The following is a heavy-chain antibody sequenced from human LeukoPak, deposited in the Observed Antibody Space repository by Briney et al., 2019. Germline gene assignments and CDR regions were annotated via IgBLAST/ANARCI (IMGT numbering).Heavy chain of an antibody. J-gene: IGHJ4*02. Sequence: GGSLRLSCAASGFTFSDYRMNWVRQAPEKGLEWVSQISTSSSTIYYAGSVKGRFTISRNNARNSLYLQMDSLRDEDTAVYYCARGRSFDYWGQGTLVTVSS. CDR3: ARGRSFDY. CDR1: GFTFSDYR. V-gene: IGHV3-48*02. CDR2: ISTSSSTI. D-gene: IGHD1-14*01.